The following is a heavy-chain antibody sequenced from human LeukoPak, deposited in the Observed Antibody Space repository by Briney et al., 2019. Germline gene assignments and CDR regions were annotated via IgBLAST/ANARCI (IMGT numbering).Heavy chain of an antibody. J-gene: IGHJ4*02. CDR2: ISSSSSYI. CDR1: VFTFSSYS. D-gene: IGHD6-13*01. Sequence: GGSLRLSCAASVFTFSSYSMNCVRQAPGKGLEWVSSISSSSSYIYYADSVKGRFTISRDNAKNSLYLQMNSLRAEDTAVYYCARDVSVAAAPVWGQGTLVTVSS. CDR3: ARDVSVAAAPV. V-gene: IGHV3-21*01.